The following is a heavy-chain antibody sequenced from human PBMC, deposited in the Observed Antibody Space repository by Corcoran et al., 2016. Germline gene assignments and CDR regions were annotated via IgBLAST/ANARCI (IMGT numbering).Heavy chain of an antibody. CDR1: GGSVSRGSYY. V-gene: IGHV4-61*01. J-gene: IGHJ4*02. CDR3: ARDTGSTWN. Sequence: QVQLPEPDPGLVKPSETLSLTCPVSGGSVSRGSYYWSWIRQPPGKGLEWIGYISYSGRTNYNPSLKSRVTISVEPSKNQFSLTLSSGTAADTAVYYCARDTGSTWNWGQGTLVTVAS. CDR2: ISYSGRT. D-gene: IGHD3-3*01.